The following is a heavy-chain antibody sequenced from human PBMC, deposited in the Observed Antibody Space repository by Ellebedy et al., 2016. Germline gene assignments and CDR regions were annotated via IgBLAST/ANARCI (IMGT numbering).Heavy chain of an antibody. CDR1: GYTLTEIS. V-gene: IGHV1-24*01. CDR2: FDPEDGET. D-gene: IGHD5-18*01. CDR3: ARGRIAQLWSERYFDL. J-gene: IGHJ2*01. Sequence: ASVKVSCKVSGYTLTEISMHLVRQAPGKGLEWMGGFDPEDGETIYAQNFQGRVTMTEDTSTDTAYMELSSLSSEDTAVYYCARGRIAQLWSERYFDLWGRGTLVTVS.